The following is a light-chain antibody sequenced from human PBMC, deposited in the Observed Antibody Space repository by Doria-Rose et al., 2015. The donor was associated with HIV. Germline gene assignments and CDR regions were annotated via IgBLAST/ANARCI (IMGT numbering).Light chain of an antibody. V-gene: IGKV3-20*01. Sequence: TQSPGTLSLSPGERATLSCRASQSFSSTYLAWYQQKPGQAPSLLIYDGCTRATGIPDRFSASGSGADFTLTINRLEPEDFAPYYCHQYGTSWTFGQGTKVGI. J-gene: IGKJ1*01. CDR2: DGC. CDR1: QSFSSTY. CDR3: HQYGTSWT.